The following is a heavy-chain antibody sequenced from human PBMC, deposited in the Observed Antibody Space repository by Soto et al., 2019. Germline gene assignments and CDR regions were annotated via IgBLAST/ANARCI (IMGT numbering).Heavy chain of an antibody. V-gene: IGHV3-30*18. CDR2: ISYDGSNK. D-gene: IGHD3-22*01. CDR1: GLSFSSYG. Sequence: QVQLVESGGGVVQPGTSLRLSCAASGLSFSSYGMHWVRQTPGKGLEWVAGISYDGSNKYYVDSMKGRLTISRDNSKNTLDLQMNSLRAEDTAVYYCAKDTYYHDSSGYYVFDSWGQGTLVTVSS. CDR3: AKDTYYHDSSGYYVFDS. J-gene: IGHJ4*02.